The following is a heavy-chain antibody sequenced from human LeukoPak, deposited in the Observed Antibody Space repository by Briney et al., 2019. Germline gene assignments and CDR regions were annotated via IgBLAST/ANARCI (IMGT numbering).Heavy chain of an antibody. D-gene: IGHD4-17*01. CDR2: TYYRSNWFN. CDR1: GDSVSSNSAA. Sequence: SQTLSLTCAISGDSVSSNSAAWNWIRQSPSRGLEWLGRTYYRSNWFNDFALSVKSRITINPDTSKNQFSLQLNSVTPEDTAVYYCAKNYGDSNCFDPWGQGTLVTVSS. J-gene: IGHJ5*02. CDR3: AKNYGDSNCFDP. V-gene: IGHV6-1*01.